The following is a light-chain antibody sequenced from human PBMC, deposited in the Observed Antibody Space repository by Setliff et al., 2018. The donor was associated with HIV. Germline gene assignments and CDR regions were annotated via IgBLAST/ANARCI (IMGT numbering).Light chain of an antibody. V-gene: IGLV2-14*01. CDR1: SSDVGGYNY. Sequence: QSVLTQPASVSGSPGQSITISCTGTSSDVGGYNYVSWYQQHPGKAPKLMIYDVSKRPSGVSNRFSGSKSGNTASLTISGLQAEDVADYYCSSYTSSSKVFGGGTKVTVL. J-gene: IGLJ2*01. CDR2: DVS. CDR3: SSYTSSSKV.